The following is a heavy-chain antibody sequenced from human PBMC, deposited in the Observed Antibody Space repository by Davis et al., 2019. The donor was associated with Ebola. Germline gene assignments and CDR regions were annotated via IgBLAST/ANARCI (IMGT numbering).Heavy chain of an antibody. D-gene: IGHD2-15*01. Sequence: AASVKVSCKASGGTFSSYAISWVRQAPGQGLEWMGRTIPILGIANYAQKFQGRVTITADKSTSTAYMELSSLRSEDTAVYYCARRPVVGYKYFDYWGQRTLVTVSS. CDR2: TIPILGIA. V-gene: IGHV1-69*04. CDR1: GGTFSSYA. J-gene: IGHJ4*02. CDR3: ARRPVVGYKYFDY.